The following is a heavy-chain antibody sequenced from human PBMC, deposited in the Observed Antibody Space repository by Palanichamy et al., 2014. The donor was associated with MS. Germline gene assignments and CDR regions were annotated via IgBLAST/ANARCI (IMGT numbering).Heavy chain of an antibody. V-gene: IGHV1-46*03. CDR2: INPSGGST. CDR1: GYTFTRYY. Sequence: QVQPVQSGAEVKKPGASVKVSCKASGYTFTRYYIHWVRQAPGQGLEWMGIINPSGGSTSYAQKFQDRVTMTWDTFTSTVYMEMSRLRSEDTAVYYCARDRPGEGWFDPWGQGTLVTVSS. CDR3: ARDRPGEGWFDP. J-gene: IGHJ5*02.